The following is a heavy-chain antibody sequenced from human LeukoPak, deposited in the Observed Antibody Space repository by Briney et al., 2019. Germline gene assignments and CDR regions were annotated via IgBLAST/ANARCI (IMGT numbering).Heavy chain of an antibody. J-gene: IGHJ4*02. CDR1: GGTFSSYA. V-gene: IGHV1-69*04. CDR3: ARESGGSYSPGYDY. Sequence: SVKVSCKASGGTFSSYAISWVRQAPGQGLEWMGRIIPILGIANYAQKFQGRVTITADKSTSTAYMELSSLRSEDTAVYYCARESGGSYSPGYDYWGQGALVTVSS. CDR2: IIPILGIA. D-gene: IGHD1-26*01.